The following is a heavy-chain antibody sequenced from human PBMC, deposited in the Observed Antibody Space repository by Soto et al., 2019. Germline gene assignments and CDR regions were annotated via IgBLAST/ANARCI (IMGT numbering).Heavy chain of an antibody. D-gene: IGHD3-3*01. V-gene: IGHV3-64*01. J-gene: IGHJ6*03. Sequence: PGGSLRLSCAASGFTFSSYAMHWVCQAPGKGLEYVSAISSNGGSTYYANSVKGRFTISRDNSKNTLYLQMGSLRAEDMAVYYCAREFFGVVSYYYYMDVWGKGTTVTVSS. CDR3: AREFFGVVSYYYYMDV. CDR1: GFTFSSYA. CDR2: ISSNGGST.